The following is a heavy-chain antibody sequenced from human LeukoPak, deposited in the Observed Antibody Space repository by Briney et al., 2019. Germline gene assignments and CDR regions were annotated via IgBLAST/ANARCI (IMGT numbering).Heavy chain of an antibody. D-gene: IGHD3-16*01. CDR2: TYYRSKWYN. CDR1: GDSFSSNSVA. Sequence: SQTLSLTCAISGDSFSSNSVAWNWIRQSPSRGLEWLGRTYYRSKWYNDYAISVKSRISINADASKNQISLHLNSVTPEDTGVYYCARDMTEWSQGTLVTVSS. V-gene: IGHV6-1*01. CDR3: ARDMTE. J-gene: IGHJ4*02.